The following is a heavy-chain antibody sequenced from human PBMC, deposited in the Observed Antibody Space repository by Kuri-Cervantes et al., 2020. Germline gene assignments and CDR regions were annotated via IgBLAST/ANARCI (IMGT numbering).Heavy chain of an antibody. Sequence: ASVKVSCKASGYTFTSYGISWVRQAPRQGLEWMGWISAYNGNTNYAQKLQGRVTMTTDTSTSTAYMELRSLRSDDTAVYYCAKAIAPGYSYGTNWFDPWGQGTLVTVYS. CDR3: AKAIAPGYSYGTNWFDP. J-gene: IGHJ5*02. V-gene: IGHV1-18*01. CDR2: ISAYNGNT. CDR1: GYTFTSYG. D-gene: IGHD5-18*01.